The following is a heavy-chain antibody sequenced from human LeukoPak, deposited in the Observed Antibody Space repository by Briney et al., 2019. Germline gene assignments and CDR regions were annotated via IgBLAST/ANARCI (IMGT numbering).Heavy chain of an antibody. V-gene: IGHV3-21*01. Sequence: GGSLNLSCAASGFTFSSYSMNWVRQAPGKGLEWVSSISSRSSYIYNAESVKGRFTISRDNAKNSLYLQMNSLRAEDTAVYYCTRDRDDDSSGSIDDAFDIWGQGTMLTVSS. CDR3: TRDRDDDSSGSIDDAFDI. CDR1: GFTFSSYS. D-gene: IGHD3-22*01. CDR2: ISSRSSYI. J-gene: IGHJ3*02.